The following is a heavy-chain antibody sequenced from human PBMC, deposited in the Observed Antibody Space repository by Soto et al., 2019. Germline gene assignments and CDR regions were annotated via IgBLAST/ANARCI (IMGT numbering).Heavy chain of an antibody. V-gene: IGHV4-34*01. CDR1: GGSFSGYY. J-gene: IGHJ6*02. Sequence: QVQLQQWGAGLLKPSETLSLTCAVYGGSFSGYYWSWIRQPPGKGLEWIGEINHSGSTNYNPSLKSRVTISVDTSKNQFSLKLSAVTAADTAVYYCARGRRWAAACTSGMDVWGQGTTVTVSS. CDR3: ARGRRWAAACTSGMDV. CDR2: INHSGST. D-gene: IGHD6-13*01.